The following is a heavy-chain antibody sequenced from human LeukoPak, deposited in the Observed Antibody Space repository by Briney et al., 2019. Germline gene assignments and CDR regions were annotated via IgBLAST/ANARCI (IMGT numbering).Heavy chain of an antibody. V-gene: IGHV4-59*11. Sequence: SETLSLTCSVFGGSISSHYCSWIRRPPGKGLEWIGYIYYSGSTNYNPSLKSRLTISVDTSKNQFSLKLSSVTAADTAVYYCARHRSGWSNDAFDIWGQGTMVTVSS. D-gene: IGHD6-19*01. CDR3: ARHRSGWSNDAFDI. J-gene: IGHJ3*02. CDR2: IYYSGST. CDR1: GGSISSHY.